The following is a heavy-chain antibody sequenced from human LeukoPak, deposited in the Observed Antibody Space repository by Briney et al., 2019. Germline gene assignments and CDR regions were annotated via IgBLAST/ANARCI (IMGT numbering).Heavy chain of an antibody. CDR2: IHYSGST. CDR1: GGSISGYY. J-gene: IGHJ6*02. V-gene: IGHV4-59*01. CDR3: ARVLPTNYYGMDV. Sequence: SETLSLTCTVSGGSISGYYWSWIRQPPGKGLEWMGYIHYSGSTDYNPSLKSRVTISVDTSKNQFSLKVRSVTAADTAVYYCARVLPTNYYGMDVWGQGTTVTVSS. D-gene: IGHD1-1*01.